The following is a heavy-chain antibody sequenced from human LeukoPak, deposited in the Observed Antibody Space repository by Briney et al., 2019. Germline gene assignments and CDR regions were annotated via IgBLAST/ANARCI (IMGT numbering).Heavy chain of an antibody. Sequence: GGSLRLSCAASGLTFSSYAMSWVRQAPGKGLEWVSAISGSGAKTFYADSVKGRFTISRDNSKNTLYLQMNSLRAEDTAVYYCAKDHGDYSFDYWGQGTLVTVSS. V-gene: IGHV3-23*01. CDR3: AKDHGDYSFDY. J-gene: IGHJ4*02. CDR1: GLTFSSYA. D-gene: IGHD4-17*01. CDR2: ISGSGAKT.